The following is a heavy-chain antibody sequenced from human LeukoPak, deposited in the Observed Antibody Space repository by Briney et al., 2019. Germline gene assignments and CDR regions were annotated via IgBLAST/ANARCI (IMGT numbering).Heavy chain of an antibody. CDR1: GFTFSSYA. CDR2: ISSSSSYI. V-gene: IGHV3-21*01. D-gene: IGHD3-22*01. J-gene: IGHJ4*02. CDR3: ARDDSSGYYVRGPFDY. Sequence: GGSLRLSCAASGFTFSSYAMSWVRQAPGKGLEWVSSISSSSSYIYYADSVKGRFTISRDNAKNSLYLQMNSLRAEDTAVYYCARDDSSGYYVRGPFDYWGQGTLVTVSS.